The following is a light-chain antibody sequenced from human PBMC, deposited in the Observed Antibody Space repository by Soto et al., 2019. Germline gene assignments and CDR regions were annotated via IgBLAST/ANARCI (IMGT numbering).Light chain of an antibody. V-gene: IGKV3-15*01. Sequence: EVVMTQSPATLSVSPGERVTLSCRASQSVASDLAWYQQKPGQAPSLLIYGASSRATGIPARFSGGGSATEFTLTISSLQSEDFAIYYCQQYHKWPLTFGGGTKVDIK. J-gene: IGKJ4*01. CDR2: GAS. CDR1: QSVASD. CDR3: QQYHKWPLT.